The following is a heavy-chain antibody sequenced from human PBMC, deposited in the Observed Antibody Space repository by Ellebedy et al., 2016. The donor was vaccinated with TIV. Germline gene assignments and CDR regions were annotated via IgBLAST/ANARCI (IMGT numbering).Heavy chain of an antibody. CDR1: GFNFSSYW. Sequence: GESLKLSCAASGFNFSSYWMHWVRQAPGKGLVWVSRISSDGTGTSYADPMQGRFTISSDNAKNTLYLQMNSLIAEDTAVYYCARVECNSISCPGAFDIWGQGTMVTVSS. J-gene: IGHJ3*02. D-gene: IGHD2-2*01. CDR3: ARVECNSISCPGAFDI. V-gene: IGHV3-74*01. CDR2: ISSDGTGT.